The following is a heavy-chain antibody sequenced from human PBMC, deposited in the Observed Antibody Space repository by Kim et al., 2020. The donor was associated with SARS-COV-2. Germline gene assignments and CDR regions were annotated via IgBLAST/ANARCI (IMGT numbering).Heavy chain of an antibody. CDR1: GFTFSSYA. D-gene: IGHD1-1*01. Sequence: GGSLRLSCAASGFTFSSYAMHWVRQAPGKGLEWVAVIWYDGSNKYYADSVKGRFTISRDNSKNTLYLQMNSLRAEDTAVYYCAKNWNVYYYYGMDVWGQGTTVTVS. CDR3: AKNWNVYYYYGMDV. J-gene: IGHJ6*02. V-gene: IGHV3-33*06. CDR2: IWYDGSNK.